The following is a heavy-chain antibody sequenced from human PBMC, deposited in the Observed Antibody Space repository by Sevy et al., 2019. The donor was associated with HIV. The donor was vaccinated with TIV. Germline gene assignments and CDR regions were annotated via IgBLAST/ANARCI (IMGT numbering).Heavy chain of an antibody. D-gene: IGHD6-13*01. J-gene: IGHJ5*02. CDR2: IAYDESTK. V-gene: IGHV3-30-3*01. Sequence: GGSLGLSCAASGFDFSSYPMHWVRQAPGKGLDWVSVIAYDESTKYYGDSVRGRFTISRDNSKNTLYLQMNSLREEDTGVYYCARQGSSWTFDPWGQGTLVTVSS. CDR3: ARQGSSWTFDP. CDR1: GFDFSSYP.